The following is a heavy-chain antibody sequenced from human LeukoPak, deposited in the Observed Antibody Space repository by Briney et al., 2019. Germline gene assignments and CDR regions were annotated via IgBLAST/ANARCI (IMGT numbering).Heavy chain of an antibody. CDR3: ARETYGSSGFCHIDY. CDR1: GGSLGSISSGGYY. J-gene: IGHJ4*02. CDR2: IYYSGTT. V-gene: IGHV4-31*03. D-gene: IGHD3-22*01. Sequence: SQTLSLTCTVSGGSLGSISSGGYYWSWIRQHPGKGLEWIGYIYYSGTTHFNPSLRSRVSMSIDTSQNQFSLRLSSVTAADTAVYYCARETYGSSGFCHIDYWGQGTLVTVSS.